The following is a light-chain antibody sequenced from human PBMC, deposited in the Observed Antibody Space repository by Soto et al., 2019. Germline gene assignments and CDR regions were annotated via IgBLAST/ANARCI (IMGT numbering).Light chain of an antibody. J-gene: IGKJ4*01. V-gene: IGKV1-5*01. CDR3: QQYNSYSLT. Sequence: DIQMTQSPSTLSASVGDRVTITCRASQSISSWLAWYQQKPGRAPKLLIYDASSLESRVPSRFSGSGSGTEFTITISSLQPDDFATYYCQQYNSYSLTFGGGTKVDIK. CDR1: QSISSW. CDR2: DAS.